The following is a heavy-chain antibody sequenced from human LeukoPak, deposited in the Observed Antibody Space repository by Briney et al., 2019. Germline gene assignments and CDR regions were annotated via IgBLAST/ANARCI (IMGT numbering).Heavy chain of an antibody. D-gene: IGHD4-17*01. Sequence: GGSLRLSCAASGFTFSSYAMSWVRQAPGKGLEWASAISGSGGSTYYADSVRGRFTISRDNSKNTLYLQMNSLRAEDTAVYYCASLTTVTTPFDYWGQGTLVTVSS. J-gene: IGHJ4*02. CDR2: ISGSGGST. CDR3: ASLTTVTTPFDY. CDR1: GFTFSSYA. V-gene: IGHV3-23*01.